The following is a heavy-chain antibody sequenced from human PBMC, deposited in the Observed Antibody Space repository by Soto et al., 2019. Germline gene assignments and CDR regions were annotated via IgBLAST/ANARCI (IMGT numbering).Heavy chain of an antibody. D-gene: IGHD6-19*01. J-gene: IGHJ4*02. CDR1: GFTFRSYA. V-gene: IGHV3-23*04. CDR3: AKDTAVSGTFVVTFDS. CDR2: ISGSGGSA. Sequence: EVQLVESGGGLVQPGGSLRLSCAASGFTFRSYAMSWVRRAPGKGLEWVSSISGSGGSAFYVDSVKGRFTISRDNSKNTLQLQMNSLRADDTAIYYCAKDTAVSGTFVVTFDSWGQGSLVTVSS.